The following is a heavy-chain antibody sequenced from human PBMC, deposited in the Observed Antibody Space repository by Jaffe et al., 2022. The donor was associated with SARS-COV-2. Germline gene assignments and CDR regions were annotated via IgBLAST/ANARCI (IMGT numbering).Heavy chain of an antibody. CDR3: AKDATSQTDTPIDS. J-gene: IGHJ4*02. CDR2: ISWNSGNI. V-gene: IGHV3-9*01. D-gene: IGHD2-2*01. CDR1: GFTFEDYA. Sequence: EVQLVESGGGLVLPGRSLRLSCTASGFTFEDYAMHWVRQAPGKGLEWVSGISWNSGNIEYADSVKGRFTISRDNAKNSLFLQMSSLRPEDTAHYYCAKDATSQTDTPIDSWGQGTLVTVSS.